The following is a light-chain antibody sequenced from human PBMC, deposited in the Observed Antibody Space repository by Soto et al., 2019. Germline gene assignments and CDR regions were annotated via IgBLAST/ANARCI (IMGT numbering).Light chain of an antibody. J-gene: IGKJ1*01. Sequence: ETVLTQSPGTLSLSPGERAVLSCRASQSVSRDFLAWYQQKPGQAPRLLIYGASSRATGVPGRFSGSGSGTDFTLTISKLEPEDFAFYFCQDYHGSPPTFGQGTKVEIK. CDR3: QDYHGSPPT. V-gene: IGKV3-20*01. CDR1: QSVSRDF. CDR2: GAS.